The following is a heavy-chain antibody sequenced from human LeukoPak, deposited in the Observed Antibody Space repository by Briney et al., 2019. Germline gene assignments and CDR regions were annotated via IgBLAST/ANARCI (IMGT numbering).Heavy chain of an antibody. CDR1: GFTFSSYE. D-gene: IGHD2-8*01. Sequence: PGGSLRLSCAASGFTFSSYEMNWVRQAPGKGLEWVSYISSSGSTIYYADSVKGRFTISRDNAKNSLYLQMNSLRAEDTAVYYCASDRYCTNGVCYTGFDPWGQGTLVTVSS. J-gene: IGHJ5*02. V-gene: IGHV3-48*03. CDR3: ASDRYCTNGVCYTGFDP. CDR2: ISSSGSTI.